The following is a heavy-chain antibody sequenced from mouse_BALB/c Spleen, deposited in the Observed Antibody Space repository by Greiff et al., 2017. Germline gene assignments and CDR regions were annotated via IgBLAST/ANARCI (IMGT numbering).Heavy chain of an antibody. CDR2: IYPYNGGT. D-gene: IGHD1-2*01. CDR3: ARWGLRHYWYFDV. J-gene: IGHJ1*01. Sequence: EVQLQESGPELVKPGASVKISCKASGYTFTDYNMHWVKQSHGKSLEWIGYIYPYNGGTGYNQKFKSKATLTVDNSSSTAYMELRSLTSEDSAVYYCARWGLRHYWYFDVWGAGTTVTVSS. V-gene: IGHV1S29*02. CDR1: GYTFTDYN.